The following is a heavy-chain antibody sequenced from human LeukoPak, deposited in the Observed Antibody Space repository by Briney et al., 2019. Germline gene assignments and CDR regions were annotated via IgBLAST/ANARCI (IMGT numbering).Heavy chain of an antibody. Sequence: GASVKVSCKASGYTFTGYYMHWVRQAPGQGLEWMGRINPNSGGTNYAQKFQGRVTMTRDTSITTAYMVLSRLRSDDTAVYYCARDPLYYYDSSGNDAFDIWGQGTMVTVSS. CDR3: ARDPLYYYDSSGNDAFDI. V-gene: IGHV1-2*06. J-gene: IGHJ3*02. CDR1: GYTFTGYY. D-gene: IGHD3-22*01. CDR2: INPNSGGT.